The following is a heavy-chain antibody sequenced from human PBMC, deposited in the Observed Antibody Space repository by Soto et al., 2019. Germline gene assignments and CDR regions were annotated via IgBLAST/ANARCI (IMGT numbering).Heavy chain of an antibody. CDR1: GYSISSGYY. D-gene: IGHD3-22*01. CDR2: IYHSGST. V-gene: IGHV4-38-2*01. J-gene: IGHJ4*02. CDR3: ARTYYYDSSGFD. Sequence: SETLSLTCAVSGYSISSGYYRGWIRQPPGKGLEWIGSIYHSGSTYYNPSLKSRVTISVDTSKNQFSLKLSSVTAADTAVYYCARTYYYDSSGFDWGQGTLVTVSS.